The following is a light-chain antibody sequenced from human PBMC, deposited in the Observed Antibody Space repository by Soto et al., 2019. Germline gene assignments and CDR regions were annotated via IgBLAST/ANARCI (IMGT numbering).Light chain of an antibody. V-gene: IGKV3-11*01. CDR2: DAS. Sequence: EIVLTQSPATLSLSPGERATLSCRASQSVSSYLAWYQQKPGQTPRLLIYDASTRDTGIPARFSGSGSGTDFTLTISSLEPEDSAVYYCQQRSNWLTFGPGTKVYIK. CDR3: QQRSNWLT. J-gene: IGKJ3*01. CDR1: QSVSSY.